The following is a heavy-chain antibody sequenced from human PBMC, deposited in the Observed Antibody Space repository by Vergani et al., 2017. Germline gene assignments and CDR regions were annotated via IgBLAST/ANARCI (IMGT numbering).Heavy chain of an antibody. Sequence: EVQLVEPGGGLIQPGGSLRLSCAASGFTFSSYSMNWVRQAPGKGLEWVSSISSSSSYIYYADSVKGRFTISRDKAKNSLYLQMNSLRAEDTAVYYCARDSPKYPSGYFQHWGQGTLVTVSS. J-gene: IGHJ1*01. CDR2: ISSSSSYI. V-gene: IGHV3-21*01. CDR3: ARDSPKYPSGYFQH. D-gene: IGHD2/OR15-2a*01. CDR1: GFTFSSYS.